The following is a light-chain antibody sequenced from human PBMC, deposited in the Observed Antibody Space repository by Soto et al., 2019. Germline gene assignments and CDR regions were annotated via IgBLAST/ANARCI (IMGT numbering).Light chain of an antibody. CDR1: QSVSSY. Sequence: EIVLTQSPATLSLSPGERATLSCRASQSVSSYLAWYQQKPGQAPRLIIYDASNRATGIPARFSGSGSGTDFTLTISSIEPEDFAVYYCQQRSNWPLFTFGPGTKVNIK. CDR3: QQRSNWPLFT. CDR2: DAS. J-gene: IGKJ3*01. V-gene: IGKV3-11*01.